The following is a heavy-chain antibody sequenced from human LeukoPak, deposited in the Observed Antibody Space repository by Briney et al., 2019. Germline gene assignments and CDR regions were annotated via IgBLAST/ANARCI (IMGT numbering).Heavy chain of an antibody. CDR3: ARGAGSTTSNDAFDI. CDR1: GGSISSYY. D-gene: IGHD1-1*01. Sequence: SETLSLTCTVSGGSISSYYWSWIRQPPGKGLEWIGYIYYSGSTNYNPSLKSRVSISVDTSKNQFSLKLSSVTAADTAVYYCARGAGSTTSNDAFDIWGQGTMVTIPS. J-gene: IGHJ3*02. CDR2: IYYSGST. V-gene: IGHV4-59*01.